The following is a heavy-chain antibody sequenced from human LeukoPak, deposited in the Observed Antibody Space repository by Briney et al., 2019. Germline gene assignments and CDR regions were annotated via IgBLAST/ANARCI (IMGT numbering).Heavy chain of an antibody. CDR2: INHSGST. D-gene: IGHD4-23*01. CDR3: ASGDYGGNSDQDAFDI. V-gene: IGHV4-34*01. J-gene: IGHJ3*02. Sequence: TSETLSLTCAVYGGSFSGYYWSWIRQPPGKGLEWIGEINHSGSTNYNPSLKSRVTISVDTSKNQFSLKLSSVTAADTAVYYCASGDYGGNSDQDAFDIWGQGTMVTVSS. CDR1: GGSFSGYY.